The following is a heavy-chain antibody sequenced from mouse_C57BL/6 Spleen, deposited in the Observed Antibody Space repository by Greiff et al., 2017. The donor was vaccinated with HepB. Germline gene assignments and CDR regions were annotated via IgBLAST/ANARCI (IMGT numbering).Heavy chain of an antibody. CDR1: GYAFSSSW. CDR2: IYPGDGDT. D-gene: IGHD4-1*01. V-gene: IGHV1-82*01. J-gene: IGHJ2*01. CDR3: ASWGLGRGFDY. Sequence: QVQLQQSGPELVKPGASVKISCKASGYAFSSSWMNWVKQRPGKGLEWIGRIYPGDGDTNYNGKFKGKATLTADKSSSTAYMQLSSLTSEDSAVYFCASWGLGRGFDYWGQGTTLTVSS.